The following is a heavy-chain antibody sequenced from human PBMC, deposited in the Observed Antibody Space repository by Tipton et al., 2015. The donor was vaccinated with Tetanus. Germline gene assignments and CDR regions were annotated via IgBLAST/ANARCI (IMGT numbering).Heavy chain of an antibody. CDR1: GGSFTDCY. D-gene: IGHD2-2*02. CDR2: VNHSGTT. CDR3: ARGRSDALWEGDLLYYLQYGMDV. Sequence: TLSLTCAVSGGSFTDCYCGWVRQPPGKGLEWIGEVNHSGTTNYNPSLNSRVTISVDTSKNRFSRKLRSVTAADTAVYFCARGRSDALWEGDLLYYLQYGMDVWGQGTTVNVSS. J-gene: IGHJ6*02. V-gene: IGHV4-34*01.